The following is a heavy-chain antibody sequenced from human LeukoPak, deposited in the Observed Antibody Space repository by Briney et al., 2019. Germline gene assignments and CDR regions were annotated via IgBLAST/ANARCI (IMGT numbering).Heavy chain of an antibody. D-gene: IGHD4-23*01. CDR3: ARGEPGFGGLPTVLDN. CDR1: GFSFSSFS. V-gene: IGHV3-21*01. J-gene: IGHJ4*02. CDR2: ISSSTTFI. Sequence: GGSPRLSCAASGFSFSSFSMNWVRQAPGKGLEWVSSISSSTTFIDYADSVKGRFTISRDNAKDSLYLQMNSLRAEDTAVYYCARGEPGFGGLPTVLDNWGQGALVTVSS.